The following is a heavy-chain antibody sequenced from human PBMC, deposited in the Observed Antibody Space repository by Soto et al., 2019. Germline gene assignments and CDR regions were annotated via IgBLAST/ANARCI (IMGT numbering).Heavy chain of an antibody. CDR1: GFTFSSYA. D-gene: IGHD2-2*01. V-gene: IGHV3-30-3*01. CDR3: ARRADCSIKSPFYYGMDV. CDR2: ISYDGSNK. Sequence: QVQLVESGGGVVQPGRSLRLSCAASGFTFSSYAMHWVRQAPGKGLEWVAVISYDGSNKYYADSVKGRFTISRDNSKNTLYLQMNSLRAEDTSAYYCARRADCSIKSPFYYGMDVWGPGTTVTVSS. J-gene: IGHJ6*02.